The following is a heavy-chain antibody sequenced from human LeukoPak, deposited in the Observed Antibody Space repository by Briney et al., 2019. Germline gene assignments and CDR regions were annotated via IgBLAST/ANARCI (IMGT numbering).Heavy chain of an antibody. CDR1: GFTFSSYW. CDR2: IKDDGSEK. Sequence: GGSLRLSCAASGFTFSSYWMSWVRQAPGKGLEWVANIKDDGSEKYYVDSVKGRFTISRDNAKNSVYLQITTLRAEDTAVYYCARGSSSFDYWGQGSLVTVSS. V-gene: IGHV3-7*01. CDR3: ARGSSSFDY. J-gene: IGHJ4*02. D-gene: IGHD6-6*01.